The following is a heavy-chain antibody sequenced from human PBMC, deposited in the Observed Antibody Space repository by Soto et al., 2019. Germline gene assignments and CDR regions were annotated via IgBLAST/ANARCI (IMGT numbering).Heavy chain of an antibody. CDR1: CGSFNHYY. Sequence: PSETLSLTCTFSCGSFNHYYWSWIRQPPGKGLEWIGCVYYSGSTNYNPSLKSRVTISIDTSKNQFSLKLSSVTAADTAVYYCTREQTSTVVTQWGQGTLVTVSS. J-gene: IGHJ4*02. V-gene: IGHV4-59*01. CDR3: TREQTSTVVTQ. D-gene: IGHD2-15*01. CDR2: VYYSGST.